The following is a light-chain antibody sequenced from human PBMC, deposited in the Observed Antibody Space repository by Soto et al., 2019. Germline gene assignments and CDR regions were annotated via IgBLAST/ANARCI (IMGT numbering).Light chain of an antibody. CDR2: DAS. Sequence: DIQLTQSPSTLSAFVGDRVTITCRASQSINNWLAWYQQKPGEAPKLLIYDASSLESGVPPRFSGSGSGTEFTLTISSLQPDDFATYYRQQYSSAYTFGQGTKLEIK. V-gene: IGKV1-5*01. CDR1: QSINNW. J-gene: IGKJ2*01. CDR3: QQYSSAYT.